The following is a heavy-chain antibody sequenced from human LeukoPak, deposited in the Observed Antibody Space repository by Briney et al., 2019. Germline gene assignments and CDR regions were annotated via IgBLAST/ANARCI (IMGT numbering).Heavy chain of an antibody. CDR1: GFTVSSNY. CDR3: ARDPYGMDV. Sequence: GGPLRLSCAASGFTVSSNYMSWVRQAPGKGLEWVSVIYTGGATYYADSVKGRFTISRDNSKNTLYLQMNSLTTEDTAVYYCARDPYGMDVWGQGTTVTVSS. V-gene: IGHV3-66*02. J-gene: IGHJ6*02. CDR2: IYTGGAT.